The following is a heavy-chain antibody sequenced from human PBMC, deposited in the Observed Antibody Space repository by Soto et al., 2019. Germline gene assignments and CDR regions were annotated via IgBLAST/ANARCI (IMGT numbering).Heavy chain of an antibody. V-gene: IGHV3-9*01. J-gene: IGHJ6*02. CDR2: ISWNGDTM. CDR3: AKDSGRYDFYALAV. D-gene: IGHD3-3*01. CDR1: GFTFDYYA. Sequence: GGSLRLSCEASGFTFDYYAMHWVRQSPGKGLEWVSGISWNGDTMVYADSVRGRFTISRDNSKNVLYLEMTSLRREDTAMYYCAKDSGRYDFYALAVWGQGTTVTVSS.